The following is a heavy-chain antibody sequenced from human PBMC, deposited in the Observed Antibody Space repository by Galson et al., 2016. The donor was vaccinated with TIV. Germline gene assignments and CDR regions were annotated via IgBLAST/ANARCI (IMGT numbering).Heavy chain of an antibody. CDR2: INHRGGN. CDR3: ARWPITTILDITNAFDI. V-gene: IGHV4-34*01. J-gene: IGHJ3*02. Sequence: ETLSLTCAVYDGSLSGHYWSWIRQSPGKGLEWIGEINHRGGNNYNPSLKSRVIISVDTSKNQFSLKLMSVTAADTAVYYCARWPITTILDITNAFDIWGQGTMITVSS. D-gene: IGHD3-10*01. CDR1: DGSLSGHY.